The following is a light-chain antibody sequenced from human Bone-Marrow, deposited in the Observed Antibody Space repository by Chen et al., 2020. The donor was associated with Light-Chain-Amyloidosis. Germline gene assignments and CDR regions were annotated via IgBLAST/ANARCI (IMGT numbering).Light chain of an antibody. CDR2: DDS. CDR3: QVWDRSSDRPV. J-gene: IGLJ3*02. V-gene: IGLV3-21*02. Sequence: SYVLTQPSSVSVAPGQTATIACGGNNIGTTSVHWYQQTPGQAPLLVVNDDSDRPSGIPERVSGANSGNTATLTIRRVEAGDEADYYCQVWDRSSDRPVFGGGTKLTVL. CDR1: NIGTTS.